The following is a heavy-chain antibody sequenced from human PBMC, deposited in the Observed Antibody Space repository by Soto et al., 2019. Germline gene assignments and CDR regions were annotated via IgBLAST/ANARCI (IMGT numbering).Heavy chain of an antibody. V-gene: IGHV4-59*02. CDR1: GGSVTSYY. D-gene: IGHD3-10*01. CDR2: INYSGST. CDR3: ARALYGSGVLDV. Sequence: SETLSLTCTVSGGSVTSYYWSCIRQPPGKALEWIGTINYSGSTNYNPSLKSRVSISVDTSKNQFSLKVGSVTAADTAVYFCARALYGSGVLDVWGQGTTVTVSS. J-gene: IGHJ6*02.